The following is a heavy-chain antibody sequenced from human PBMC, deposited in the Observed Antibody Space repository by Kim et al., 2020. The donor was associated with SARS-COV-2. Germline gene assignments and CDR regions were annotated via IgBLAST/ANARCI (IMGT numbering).Heavy chain of an antibody. D-gene: IGHD3-10*01. J-gene: IGHJ5*02. CDR3: ARDQYYYGPNWFDP. V-gene: IGHV7-4-1*02. Sequence: ASVKVSCKASGYTFTSYAMNWVRQAPGQGLEWMGWINXNTGNPTYAQGFTGRFVFSLDTSVSTAYLQISSLKAEDTAVYYCARDQYYYGPNWFDPWGQGTLVTVSS. CDR1: GYTFTSYA. CDR2: INXNTGNP.